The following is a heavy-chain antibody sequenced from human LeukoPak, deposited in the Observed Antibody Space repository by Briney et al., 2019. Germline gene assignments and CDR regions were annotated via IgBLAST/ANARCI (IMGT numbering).Heavy chain of an antibody. CDR1: GXTFSSYW. CDR2: IKQDGSEK. Sequence: GGSLRLSCAASGXTFSSYWMSWVPQAPGKGLEWVANIKQDGSEKYYVDSVKGRFTISRDNAKNSLYLQMNSLRAEDTAVYYSSLEGSSWYRYFQHWGQGTVVTVSS. D-gene: IGHD6-13*01. J-gene: IGHJ1*01. V-gene: IGHV3-7*05. CDR3: SLEGSSWYRYFQH.